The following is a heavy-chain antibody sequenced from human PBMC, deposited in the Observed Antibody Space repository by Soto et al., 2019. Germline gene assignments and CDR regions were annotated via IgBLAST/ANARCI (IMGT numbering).Heavy chain of an antibody. CDR1: GFTFSSYS. V-gene: IGHV3-30*04. J-gene: IGHJ4*02. CDR2: ISFAGNNK. Sequence: GGSLRLSCAVSGFTFSSYSMHWVRQDPDMGLEWVAFISFAGNNKYYADSVKGRFTISRDNSNNMVYLEMNSLRPDDTAVYYCARDRQKALVVVAATGGFDYWGQGTPVTVSS. CDR3: ARDRQKALVVVAATGGFDY. D-gene: IGHD2-15*01.